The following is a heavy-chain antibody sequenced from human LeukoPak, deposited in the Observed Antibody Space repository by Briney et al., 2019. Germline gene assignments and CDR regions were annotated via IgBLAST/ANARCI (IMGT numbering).Heavy chain of an antibody. J-gene: IGHJ3*02. D-gene: IGHD6-6*01. CDR3: ARSVNRIGEYSSSSAAFDI. CDR2: IKQDGSEK. Sequence: PGGSLRLSCAASRFTFSSYSMNWVRQAPGKGLEWVANIKQDGSEKYYVDSVKGRFTISRDNAKNSLYLQMNSLRAEDTAVYYCARSVNRIGEYSSSSAAFDIWGQGTMVTVSS. CDR1: RFTFSSYS. V-gene: IGHV3-7*03.